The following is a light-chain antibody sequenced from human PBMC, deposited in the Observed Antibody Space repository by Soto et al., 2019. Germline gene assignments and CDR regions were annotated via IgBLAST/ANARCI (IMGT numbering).Light chain of an antibody. CDR1: QSISSY. CDR2: AAS. V-gene: IGKV1-39*01. CDR3: QQSYSTPGT. Sequence: DIQMTQFPSSLSASVGDRVTITCRASQSISSYLNWYQQKPGKAPKLLIYAASSLQSVVPSRFSGSGSGTDFTLTISSLQPEDFATYYCQQSYSTPGTFGGGTKVDIK. J-gene: IGKJ4*02.